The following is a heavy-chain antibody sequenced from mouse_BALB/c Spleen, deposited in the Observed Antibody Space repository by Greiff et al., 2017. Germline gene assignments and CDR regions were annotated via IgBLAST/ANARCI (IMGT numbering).Heavy chain of an antibody. CDR2: IRSKSNNYAT. Sequence: EVQLVESGGGLVQPKGSLKLSCAASGFTYNTYAMNWVRQAPGKGLEWVARIRSKSNNYATYYADSVKDRFTISRDDSQSMLYLQMNNLKTEDTAMYYCVKDGYWYFDVWGAGTTVTVSS. J-gene: IGHJ1*01. CDR3: VKDGYWYFDV. V-gene: IGHV10-1*02. CDR1: GFTYNTYA.